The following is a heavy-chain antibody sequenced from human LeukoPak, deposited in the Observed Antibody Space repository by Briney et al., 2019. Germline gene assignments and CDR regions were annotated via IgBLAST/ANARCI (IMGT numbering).Heavy chain of an antibody. CDR2: IIPIFGTA. D-gene: IGHD1-26*01. CDR3: ARVSGSYYDAFDI. Sequence: SVKVSCKASGGTFSSYAISWVRQAPGQGLEWMGGIIPIFGTANYAQKFQGRVTITADESTSTAYMELSSLGSEDTAVYYCARVSGSYYDAFDIWGQGTMVTVSS. J-gene: IGHJ3*02. V-gene: IGHV1-69*13. CDR1: GGTFSSYA.